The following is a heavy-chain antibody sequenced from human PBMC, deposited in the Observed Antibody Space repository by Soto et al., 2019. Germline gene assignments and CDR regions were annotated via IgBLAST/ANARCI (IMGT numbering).Heavy chain of an antibody. CDR1: GFPFGNYA. Sequence: GGSLRLSCAASGFPFGNYAMSWVRQAPGKGLEWISGIRGGGHGTNYADSVKGRFTISRDNSRNTLYLQMNSLRVEDTAVYYCAKDPRLQLGFWGQGTLVTVSS. CDR3: AKDPRLQLGF. J-gene: IGHJ4*02. V-gene: IGHV3-23*01. CDR2: IRGGGHGT. D-gene: IGHD1-1*01.